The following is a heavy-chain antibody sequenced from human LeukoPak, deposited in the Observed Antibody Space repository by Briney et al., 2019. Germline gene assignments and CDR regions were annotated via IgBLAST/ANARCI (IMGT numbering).Heavy chain of an antibody. Sequence: SETLSLTCTVSGYSISSGYYWGWIRQPPGKGLEWIGNIYHSGSTYYNPSLESRVTISVDTSKNQFSLKLSSVTAADTAVYYCAVGVVAATLYDTIYYFDYWGQGTLVTVSS. CDR3: AVGVVAATLYDTIYYFDY. V-gene: IGHV4-38-2*02. J-gene: IGHJ4*02. CDR1: GYSISSGYY. D-gene: IGHD2-15*01. CDR2: IYHSGST.